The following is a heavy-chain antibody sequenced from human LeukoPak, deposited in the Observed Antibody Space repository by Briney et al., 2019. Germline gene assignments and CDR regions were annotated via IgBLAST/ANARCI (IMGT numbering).Heavy chain of an antibody. V-gene: IGHV3-23*01. CDR3: AKSAGYCSGGSCYPQSHH. D-gene: IGHD2-15*01. CDR2: ISGIGGST. Sequence: GGSLRLSCAASGFTFSSYAMSWVRQAPGKWREWVASISGIGGSTYYADSVKGRFTISRDNSKNTLYLQMNSLRAEDTAVYYCAKSAGYCSGGSCYPQSHHWGQGTLVTVSS. J-gene: IGHJ1*01. CDR1: GFTFSSYA.